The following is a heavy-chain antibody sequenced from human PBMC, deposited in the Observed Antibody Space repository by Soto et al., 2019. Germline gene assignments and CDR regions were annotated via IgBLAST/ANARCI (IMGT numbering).Heavy chain of an antibody. CDR1: SGSISSSNW. D-gene: IGHD6-13*01. Sequence: SETLSLTCAVPSGSISSSNWWSWVRQPPGKGLEWIGEIYHSGSTNYNPSLKSRVTISVDKSKNQFSLKLSSVTAADTAVYYCARVDLGIAAAGNFRYFDYWGQGTLVTVSS. V-gene: IGHV4-4*02. CDR3: ARVDLGIAAAGNFRYFDY. J-gene: IGHJ4*02. CDR2: IYHSGST.